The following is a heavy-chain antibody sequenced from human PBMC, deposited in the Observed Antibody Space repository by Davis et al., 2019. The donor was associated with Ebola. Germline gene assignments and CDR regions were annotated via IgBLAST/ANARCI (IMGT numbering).Heavy chain of an antibody. J-gene: IGHJ2*01. CDR1: GFTFSSYA. CDR3: ARKTYFDL. CDR2: ISYDGSNK. Sequence: GGSLRLSCAASGFTFSSYAMHWVRQAPGKGLEWVAVISYDGSNKYYADSVKGRFTISRDNSKNTLYLQMNSLRAEDTAVYYCARKTYFDLWGRGTLVTVSS. V-gene: IGHV3-30-3*01.